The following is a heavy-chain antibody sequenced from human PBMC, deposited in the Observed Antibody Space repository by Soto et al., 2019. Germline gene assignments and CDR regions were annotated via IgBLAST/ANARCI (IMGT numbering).Heavy chain of an antibody. V-gene: IGHV3-23*01. CDR3: AKRSSSSTFDY. Sequence: GGSLRLSCAASGFTFSSYAMNWVRQAPGKGLEWVSGISGSGDSTYSADSVKGRFTISRDNSKNTLYLQMNSLRAEDTAVYYCAKRSSSSTFDYWGQGTLVTVSS. D-gene: IGHD6-6*01. CDR2: ISGSGDST. CDR1: GFTFSSYA. J-gene: IGHJ4*02.